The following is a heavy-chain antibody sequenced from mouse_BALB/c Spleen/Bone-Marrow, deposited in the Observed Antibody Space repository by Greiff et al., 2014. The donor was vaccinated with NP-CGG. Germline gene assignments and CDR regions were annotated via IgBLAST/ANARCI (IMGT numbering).Heavy chain of an antibody. V-gene: IGHV1S56*01. Sequence: VQLQQSGPELVKPGASVRISCKASGYTFTSYYIHWVKQRPGQGLEWIGWIYPGNANTKYNEKFKGKATLTADKSSSTAYMQLSSLTSEYSAVYFCARRYGYGDWYFDVWGAGTTVTVSS. J-gene: IGHJ1*01. D-gene: IGHD2-2*01. CDR3: ARRYGYGDWYFDV. CDR1: GYTFTSYY. CDR2: IYPGNANT.